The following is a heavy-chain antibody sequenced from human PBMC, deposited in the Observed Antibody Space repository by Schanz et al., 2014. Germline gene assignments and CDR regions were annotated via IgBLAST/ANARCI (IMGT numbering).Heavy chain of an antibody. CDR2: ISSGGGST. V-gene: IGHV3-23*01. J-gene: IGHJ4*02. CDR3: AKTLFPGGTQTFGN. CDR1: GFNFSDYA. D-gene: IGHD2-8*02. Sequence: EVQLLESGGGLVPPGGSLRLSCAASGFNFSDYAMCWVRQAPGKGLEWVSSISSGGGSTYYADSVKGRFTISRDNSNKTVDLQMNSLRAEDTAVYYCAKTLFPGGTQTFGNWGRGTLVTVSS.